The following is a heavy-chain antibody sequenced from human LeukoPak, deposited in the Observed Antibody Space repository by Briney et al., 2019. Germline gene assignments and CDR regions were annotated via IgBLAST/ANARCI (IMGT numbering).Heavy chain of an antibody. J-gene: IGHJ4*02. Sequence: GRSLRPSCAASGFTLSSYAMSWVRQAPGKGLEWVSAISGSGGSTYYADSVKGRFTISRDNSKNTLYLQMNSLRAEDTAVYYCAAHSSGVGNIDYWGQGTLVTVSS. CDR1: GFTLSSYA. D-gene: IGHD6-19*01. CDR2: ISGSGGST. V-gene: IGHV3-23*01. CDR3: AAHSSGVGNIDY.